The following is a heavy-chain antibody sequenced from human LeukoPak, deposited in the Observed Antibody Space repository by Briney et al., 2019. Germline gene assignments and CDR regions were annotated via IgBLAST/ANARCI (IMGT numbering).Heavy chain of an antibody. D-gene: IGHD3-10*01. CDR2: IRSKANSYAT. J-gene: IGHJ6*02. CDR3: TAITMVRGDGNGIDV. V-gene: IGHV3-73*01. CDR1: GFTFSGSA. Sequence: GGSLRLSCAASGFTFSGSAMHCVRQASEEGLEWVGRIRSKANSYATAYAASVKGRFTISRDDSKNTAYLQMNSLKTEDTAVYYCTAITMVRGDGNGIDVWGQGTTVTVSS.